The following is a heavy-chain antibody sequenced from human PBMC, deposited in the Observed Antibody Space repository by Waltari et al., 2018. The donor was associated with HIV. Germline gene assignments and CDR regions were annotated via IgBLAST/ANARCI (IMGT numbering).Heavy chain of an antibody. V-gene: IGHV1-24*01. CDR3: ATRPHSSSWYYYYYGMDV. J-gene: IGHJ6*02. CDR1: GYTLTELS. Sequence: QVQLVQSGAEVKKPGASVKVSCKVSGYTLTELSMHWVRQAPGKGLEWMGGFDPEDGETIYAQKFQGRVTMTEDTSTDTAYMELSSLRSEDTAVYYCATRPHSSSWYYYYYGMDVWGQGTTVTVSS. D-gene: IGHD6-13*01. CDR2: FDPEDGET.